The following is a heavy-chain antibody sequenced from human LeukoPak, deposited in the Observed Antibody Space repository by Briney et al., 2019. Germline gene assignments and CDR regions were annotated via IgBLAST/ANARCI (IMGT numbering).Heavy chain of an antibody. D-gene: IGHD1-7*01. J-gene: IGHJ4*02. CDR1: GGSISSYY. CDR3: AGRVNYFFDS. V-gene: IGHV4-59*08. Sequence: SETLSLTCTVSGGSISSYYWSWIRQPPGKGLEWIGYIFYTGSTYYNPSLKSRVTISVDTSKNQFSLKLSSVTVADTAVYYCAGRVNYFFDSWGQGTLVTVSS. CDR2: IFYTGST.